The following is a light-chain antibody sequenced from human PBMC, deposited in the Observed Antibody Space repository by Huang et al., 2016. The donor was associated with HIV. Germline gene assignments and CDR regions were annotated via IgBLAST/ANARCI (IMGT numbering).Light chain of an antibody. CDR1: KDIANS. Sequence: DIQMTQSPASLSASTGVRVTLTCRSSKDIANSVAWFQQKPGKVPRLLIYAASVLHSGVPSRFTGRGSGTDFSLTITNFQAEDVATYYCQRYDSAPRAFGQGTKVDLK. CDR2: AAS. J-gene: IGKJ1*01. CDR3: QRYDSAPRA. V-gene: IGKV1-27*01.